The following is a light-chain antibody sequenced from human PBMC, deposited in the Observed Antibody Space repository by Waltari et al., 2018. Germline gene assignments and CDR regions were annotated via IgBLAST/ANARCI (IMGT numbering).Light chain of an antibody. J-gene: IGKJ1*01. CDR3: QQGYSDPWS. CDR1: QDIGNN. Sequence: DIQMTQSPSSLSASVGDTVTITCQASQDIGNNLNWYQQKPETAPKLLIYRASSLQSGTPSRFSGSGSGAAFVLSILNLQPEDFATYYCQQGYSDPWSFGHGTQVEI. CDR2: RAS. V-gene: IGKV1-17*02.